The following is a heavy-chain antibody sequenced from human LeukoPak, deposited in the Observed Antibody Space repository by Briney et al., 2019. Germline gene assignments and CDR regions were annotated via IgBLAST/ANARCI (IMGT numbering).Heavy chain of an antibody. CDR2: IRHDGSNK. V-gene: IGHV3-30*02. CDR1: GFTFSSYG. Sequence: PGGSLRLSCAASGFTFSSYGMHWVCQAPRKGREWVAFIRHDGSNKYFADPVKGRFTISRDNSKNTLYLQMNSLRDEDTAVYYCAKSSWFGELFSFDYWGQGTLVTVSS. J-gene: IGHJ4*02. CDR3: AKSSWFGELFSFDY. D-gene: IGHD3-10*01.